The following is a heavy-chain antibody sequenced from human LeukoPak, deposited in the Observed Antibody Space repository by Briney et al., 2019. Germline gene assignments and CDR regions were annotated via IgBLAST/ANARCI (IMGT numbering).Heavy chain of an antibody. Sequence: GGSLRLSCAASGFTFTKYWMTWVRQAPGKGLEWVANIKQDGSEKFYVDSVKGRFTISRDNAKNSLDLQINSLGAEDTAVYYCARGLDCRSTSCYLDNWGQGTPVTVSS. CDR2: IKQDGSEK. CDR1: GFTFTKYW. J-gene: IGHJ4*02. V-gene: IGHV3-7*01. CDR3: ARGLDCRSTSCYLDN. D-gene: IGHD2-2*01.